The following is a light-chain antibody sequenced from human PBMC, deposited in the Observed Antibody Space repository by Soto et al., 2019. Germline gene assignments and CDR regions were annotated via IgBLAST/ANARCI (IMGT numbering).Light chain of an antibody. J-gene: IGKJ3*01. CDR2: WAS. V-gene: IGKV4-1*01. CDR1: ETILYGSNNKNY. CDR3: HQYYSPPFA. Sequence: IVMTQSPDSLGVSLGERATINCKSNETILYGSNNKNYLSWYQQKPGQPPNLLIYWASTRKYGVPERFSGSVSGTDFTLSISNLQAEDVAVYYCHQYYSPPFAFGPGTKVHL.